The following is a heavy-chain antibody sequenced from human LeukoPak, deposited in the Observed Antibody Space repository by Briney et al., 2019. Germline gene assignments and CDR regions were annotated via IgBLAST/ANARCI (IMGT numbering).Heavy chain of an antibody. Sequence: SETLSLTRTVSGGSISSSSYYWGWIRQPPGKGLEWIGSIYYRGSTYYNPPLKSRVTISVDTSKNQFSLKLSSVTAADTAVYYCARQESGYYYYWGQGTLVTVSS. V-gene: IGHV4-39*01. CDR1: GGSISSSSYY. J-gene: IGHJ4*02. CDR3: ARQESGYYYY. CDR2: IYYRGST. D-gene: IGHD3-3*01.